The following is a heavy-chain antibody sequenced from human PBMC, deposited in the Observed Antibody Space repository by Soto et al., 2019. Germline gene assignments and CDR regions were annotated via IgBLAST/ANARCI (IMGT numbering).Heavy chain of an antibody. V-gene: IGHV3-53*01. D-gene: IGHD6-19*01. CDR3: ARGKGIGWYESSDY. CDR1: GFTVSISY. J-gene: IGHJ4*02. CDR2: IYRDGST. Sequence: EVQLVESGGGLIQPGESLRLSCAASGFTVSISYMSWVRQAPGKGLEGVSTIYRDGSTYYADSVEGRFTISRDNSKNTLYLQMNSLRAEDTATYYCARGKGIGWYESSDYWGQGTVVTVSS.